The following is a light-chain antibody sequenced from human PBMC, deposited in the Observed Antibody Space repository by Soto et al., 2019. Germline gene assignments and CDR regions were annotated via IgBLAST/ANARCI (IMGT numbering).Light chain of an antibody. CDR1: SSDVGSYNY. CDR2: DVS. CDR3: SSYTTSSTHVV. V-gene: IGLV2-14*01. Sequence: QSALTQPASVSGSPGQSITISCTGTSSDVGSYNYVSWYQQYPGKAPKLMNYDVSNRPSGVSYRFSGSKSGNTASLTISGLQAEDEADYYCSSYTTSSTHVVFGGGTKLTVL. J-gene: IGLJ2*01.